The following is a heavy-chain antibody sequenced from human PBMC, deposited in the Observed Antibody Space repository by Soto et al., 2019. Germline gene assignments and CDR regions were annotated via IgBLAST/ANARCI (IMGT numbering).Heavy chain of an antibody. CDR3: ARDSAAAEFYGMDV. D-gene: IGHD6-13*01. Sequence: GGSLRLSCAASVFTFSSYGMHWVRQAPGKGLEWVAVIWYDGSNKYYADSVKGRFTISRDNSKNTLYLQMNSLRAEDTAVYYCARDSAAAEFYGMDVWGQGTTVTVSS. CDR1: VFTFSSYG. J-gene: IGHJ6*02. CDR2: IWYDGSNK. V-gene: IGHV3-33*01.